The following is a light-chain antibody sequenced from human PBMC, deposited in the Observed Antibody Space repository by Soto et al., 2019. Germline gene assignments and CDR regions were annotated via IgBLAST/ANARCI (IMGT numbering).Light chain of an antibody. J-gene: IGKJ2*01. V-gene: IGKV1-5*03. CDR1: QSVDTA. Sequence: DIQMTQSPSTLSASVGDRVTITCRASQSVDTALAWYQQKPGKAPNLLIYRASNLQSGVPSRFSGSRSATEFTLTVSSLQPDDFATYYCQQYHSYPYTFGQGTKLEIE. CDR2: RAS. CDR3: QQYHSYPYT.